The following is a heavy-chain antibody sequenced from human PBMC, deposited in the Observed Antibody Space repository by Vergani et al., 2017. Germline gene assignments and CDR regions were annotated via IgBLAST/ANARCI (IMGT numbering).Heavy chain of an antibody. CDR1: GGSISSGSYY. CDR2: IYTSGST. J-gene: IGHJ2*01. V-gene: IGHV4-61*02. Sequence: QVQLQESGPGLVKPSQTLSLTCTVSGGSISSGSYYWSWIRQPAGKGLEWIGRIYTSGSTNYNPSLKSRVTISVDTSKNQFSLKLSSVTAADTAVYYCARGQFLYSSSWFNGAYFDLWGRGTLVTVSS. D-gene: IGHD6-13*01. CDR3: ARGQFLYSSSWFNGAYFDL.